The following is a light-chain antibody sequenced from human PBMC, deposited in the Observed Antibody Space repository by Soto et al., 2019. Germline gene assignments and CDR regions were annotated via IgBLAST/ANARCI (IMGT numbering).Light chain of an antibody. V-gene: IGLV7-43*01. CDR2: STT. J-gene: IGLJ2*01. CDR1: TGAITSGLH. CDR3: LLYFGGAQGVV. Sequence: QAVVTQEPSLTVSPGGTVTLTCASSTGAITSGLHPNWIQQRPGHAPRTLIDSTTNKHSWTPARFSGSLLGGNAALTLSGVQPEDAAVYYCLLYFGGAQGVVFGGATKLTVL.